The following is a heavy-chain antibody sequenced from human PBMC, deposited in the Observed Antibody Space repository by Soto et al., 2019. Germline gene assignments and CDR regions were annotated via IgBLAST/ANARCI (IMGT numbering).Heavy chain of an antibody. CDR3: ARGYGSEDYYYYMDV. CDR1: GGSFSGYY. Sequence: SETLSLTCAVYGGSFSGYYWSWIRQPPGKGLEWIGEINHSGSTNHNPSLKSRVTISVDTSKNQFSLKLSSVTAADTAVYYCARGYGSEDYYYYMDVWGKGTTVTVSS. D-gene: IGHD3-10*01. V-gene: IGHV4-34*01. J-gene: IGHJ6*03. CDR2: INHSGST.